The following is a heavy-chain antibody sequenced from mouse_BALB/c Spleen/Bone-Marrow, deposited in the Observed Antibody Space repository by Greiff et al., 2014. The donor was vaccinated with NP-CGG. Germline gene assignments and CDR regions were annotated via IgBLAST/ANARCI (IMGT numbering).Heavy chain of an antibody. D-gene: IGHD1-1*01. Sequence: DVMLVESGGGLVQPGGSRKLSCAASGFTFSSFGIHWVRQAPEKGLEWVAYISSDSSTIYYADTVKGPFTISRDNPKNTLFLQMTSLRSEDTAMYYCARSNYVGYYAMDYWGQGTSVTVSS. V-gene: IGHV5-17*02. CDR3: ARSNYVGYYAMDY. CDR1: GFTFSSFG. CDR2: ISSDSSTI. J-gene: IGHJ4*01.